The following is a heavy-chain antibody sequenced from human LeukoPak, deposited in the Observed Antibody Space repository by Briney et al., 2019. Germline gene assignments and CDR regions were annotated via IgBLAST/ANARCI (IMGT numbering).Heavy chain of an antibody. D-gene: IGHD3-3*01. CDR1: GGSISSYY. CDR3: ARDLFWSGYGHYYYYYYMDV. CDR2: IYTSGST. Sequence: PSETLSLTCTVSGGSISSYYWSWIRQPAWKGLEWIGRIYTSGSTNYNPSLKSRVTMSVDTSKNQFSLKLSSVTAADTAVYYCARDLFWSGYGHYYYYYYMDVWGKGTTVTVSS. J-gene: IGHJ6*03. V-gene: IGHV4-4*07.